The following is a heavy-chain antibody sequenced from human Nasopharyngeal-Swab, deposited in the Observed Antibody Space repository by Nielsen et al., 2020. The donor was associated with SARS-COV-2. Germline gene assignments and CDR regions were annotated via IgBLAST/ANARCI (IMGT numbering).Heavy chain of an antibody. D-gene: IGHD3-10*01. V-gene: IGHV3-11*01. J-gene: IGHJ6*02. CDR1: GFSFSYYY. CDR3: AREKGYQVLLDYYYHGLDV. CDR2: ITTNGCTP. Sequence: GASLKISCAASGFSFSYYYMAWIRPAPGKGLEMVSYITTNGCTPESADFVKGRFTISRDNANYLLYLQINSLRGEDTAVYYCAREKGYQVLLDYYYHGLDVWGHGTAVTVSS.